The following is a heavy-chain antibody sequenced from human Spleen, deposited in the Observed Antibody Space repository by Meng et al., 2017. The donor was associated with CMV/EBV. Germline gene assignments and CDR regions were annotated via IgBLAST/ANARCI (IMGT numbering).Heavy chain of an antibody. CDR3: ASIAAAGTAIVY. D-gene: IGHD6-13*01. Sequence: QGERQQGGAALLMPPVTLALTCAVQGGSFSGYYWSWIRQPPGKGLEWIAEINHSGSTNYNPSLKSRVTISVDTSKNQFSLKLSSVTAADTAVYYCASIAAAGTAIVYWGQGTLVTVSS. CDR1: GGSFSGYY. CDR2: INHSGST. J-gene: IGHJ4*02. V-gene: IGHV4-34*01.